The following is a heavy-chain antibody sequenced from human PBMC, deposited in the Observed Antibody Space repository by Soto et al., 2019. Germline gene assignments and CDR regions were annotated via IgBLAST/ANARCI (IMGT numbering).Heavy chain of an antibody. J-gene: IGHJ4*02. D-gene: IGHD2-21*01. CDR1: GFTFSDYA. V-gene: IGHV3-33*01. CDR3: ASSALLLSTFVY. CDR2: IWHDGTNK. Sequence: QEQLVESGGGVVQPGRSLRLSCAASGFTFSDYAMHWVRQAPGKGLEWVAVIWHDGTNKYYADSVKGRFTISRDNSKNTLDLQMNSLRAEDTAVYYCASSALLLSTFVYWGQGTVVTVSS.